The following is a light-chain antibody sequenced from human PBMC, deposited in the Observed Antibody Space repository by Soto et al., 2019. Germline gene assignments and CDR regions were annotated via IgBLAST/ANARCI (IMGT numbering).Light chain of an antibody. V-gene: IGKV3-20*01. J-gene: IGKJ1*01. CDR3: QQYGSSGT. CDR2: GAS. CDR1: QSVSNNY. Sequence: VLTQSPGTLPVSPGERATRSCRASQSVSNNYLAWYQQKPGQAPRLLIYGASSRSTGSPDRFSGSGSGTDFTLTSSILEAEDFAVYYCQQYGSSGTFGQGTKVDIK.